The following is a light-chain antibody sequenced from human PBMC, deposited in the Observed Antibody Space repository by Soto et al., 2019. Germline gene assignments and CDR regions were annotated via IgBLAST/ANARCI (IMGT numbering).Light chain of an antibody. Sequence: QSALPQPASGSGSPGQSITISCTGTSSDVGGYNYVSWYQQHPGKAPKLMIYDVINRPSGVSNRFSGSKSGNSASLTISGLQAEDEADYYCSSYTSSSTYVVFGGGTKVTVL. J-gene: IGLJ2*01. V-gene: IGLV2-14*03. CDR2: DVI. CDR1: SSDVGGYNY. CDR3: SSYTSSSTYVV.